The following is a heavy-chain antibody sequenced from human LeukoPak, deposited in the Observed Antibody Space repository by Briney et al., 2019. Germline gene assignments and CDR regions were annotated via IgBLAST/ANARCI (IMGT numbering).Heavy chain of an antibody. Sequence: ASVKVSCKASGYTFTGYYMHWVRQAPGQGLERMGWINPNSGGTNYAQKFQGRVTMTRDTSISTAYMELSRLRSDDTAVYYCARESSTVVNVGAFDIWGQGTMVTVSS. CDR3: ARESSTVVNVGAFDI. D-gene: IGHD4-23*01. V-gene: IGHV1-2*02. J-gene: IGHJ3*02. CDR2: INPNSGGT. CDR1: GYTFTGYY.